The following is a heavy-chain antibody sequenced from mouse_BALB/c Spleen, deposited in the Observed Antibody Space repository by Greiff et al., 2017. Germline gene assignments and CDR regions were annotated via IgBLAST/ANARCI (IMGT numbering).Heavy chain of an antibody. D-gene: IGHD2-14*01. Sequence: EVQGVESGGDLVKPGGSLKLSCAASGFTFSSYGMSWVRQTPDKRLEWVATISSGGSYTYYPDSVKGRFTISRDNAKNTLYLQMSSLKSEDTAMYYCARQYDSAMDYWGQGTSVTVSS. J-gene: IGHJ4*01. CDR2: ISSGGSYT. CDR1: GFTFSSYG. CDR3: ARQYDSAMDY. V-gene: IGHV5-6*01.